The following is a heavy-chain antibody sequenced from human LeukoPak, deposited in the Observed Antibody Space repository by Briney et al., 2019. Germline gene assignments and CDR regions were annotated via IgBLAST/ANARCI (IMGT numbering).Heavy chain of an antibody. V-gene: IGHV3-30*18. CDR1: GFTFSSYG. J-gene: IGHJ4*02. CDR2: ISYDGSNK. Sequence: GRSLRLSCAASGFTFSSYGMHRVRQAPGKGLEWVAVISYDGSNKYYADSVKGRFTISRDNSKNTLYLQMNSLRAEDTAVYYCAKDIGRGWYLLYFDYWGQGTLVTVSS. D-gene: IGHD6-19*01. CDR3: AKDIGRGWYLLYFDY.